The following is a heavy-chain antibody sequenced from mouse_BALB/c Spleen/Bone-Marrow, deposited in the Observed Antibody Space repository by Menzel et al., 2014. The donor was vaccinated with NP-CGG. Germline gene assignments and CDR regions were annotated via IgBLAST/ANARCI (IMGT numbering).Heavy chain of an antibody. CDR1: GYTLTNYW. V-gene: IGHV1-63*02. J-gene: IGHJ4*01. CDR3: AKEDRTEEYYYVMDY. CDR2: IYPGGIYT. Sequence: LVESGAELVRPGTSVKISCKASGYTLTNYWLGWVRQRPGHGLEWIGDIYPGGIYTNYNEKFKGKATLTADTSSSTAYMQLSSLTSEDSAVYFCAKEDRTEEYYYVMDYWGQGTSVTVSS. D-gene: IGHD2-14*01.